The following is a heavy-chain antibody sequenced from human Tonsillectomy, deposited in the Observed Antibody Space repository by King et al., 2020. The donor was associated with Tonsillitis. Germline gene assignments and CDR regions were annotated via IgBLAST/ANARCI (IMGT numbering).Heavy chain of an antibody. CDR3: AKAGIGFSAWYFDL. CDR1: GFTFGNYD. Sequence: YAASGFTFGNYDMHWVRQAPGKGLEWVALIAYDARYENYADSVKGRFTISRDNSKNTLYLEMNSLRVEDTAVYYCAKAGIGFSAWYFDLWGRGTLVTVSS. J-gene: IGHJ2*01. CDR2: IAYDARYE. V-gene: IGHV3-30*18. D-gene: IGHD6-13*01.